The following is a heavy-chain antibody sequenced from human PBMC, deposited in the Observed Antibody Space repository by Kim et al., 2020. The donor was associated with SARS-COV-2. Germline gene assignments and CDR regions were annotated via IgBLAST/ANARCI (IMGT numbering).Heavy chain of an antibody. CDR2: ISYDGSNK. D-gene: IGHD1-26*01. J-gene: IGHJ6*02. V-gene: IGHV3-30*18. Sequence: GGSLRLSCAASGFTFSSYGMHWVRQAPGKGLEWVAVISYDGSNKYYADSVKGRFTISRDNSKNTLYLQMNSLRAEDTAVYYCAKDRGYSGSYYYYYYGMDVWGQGTTVTVSS. CDR1: GFTFSSYG. CDR3: AKDRGYSGSYYYYYYGMDV.